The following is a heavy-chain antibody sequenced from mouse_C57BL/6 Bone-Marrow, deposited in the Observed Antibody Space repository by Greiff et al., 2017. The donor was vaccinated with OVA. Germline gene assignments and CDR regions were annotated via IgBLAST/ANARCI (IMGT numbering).Heavy chain of an antibody. Sequence: VQLQQSGAELVRPGASVTLSCKASGYTFTDYEMHWVKQTPVHGLEWIGAIDPETGGTAYNQKFKGKAILTADKSSSTAYMERRSLTSEDSAVDYCTRGYSNYYAMDYWGQGTSVTVSS. D-gene: IGHD2-5*01. V-gene: IGHV1-15*01. CDR3: TRGYSNYYAMDY. CDR2: IDPETGGT. J-gene: IGHJ4*01. CDR1: GYTFTDYE.